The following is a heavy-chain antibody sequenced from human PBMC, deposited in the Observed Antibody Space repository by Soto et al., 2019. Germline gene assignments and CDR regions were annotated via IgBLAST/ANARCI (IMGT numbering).Heavy chain of an antibody. CDR3: ATSGYSYGYYYYYGMDV. D-gene: IGHD5-18*01. CDR1: GYTFTGHY. V-gene: IGHV1-2*02. CDR2: INPNSGGT. Sequence: GASVKVSCKASGYTFTGHYMHWVRQAPGQGLEWMGWINPNSGGTNYAQKFQGRVTMTRDTSISTAYMELSRLRSDDTAVYYCATSGYSYGYYYYYGMDVWGQGTTVTVSS. J-gene: IGHJ6*02.